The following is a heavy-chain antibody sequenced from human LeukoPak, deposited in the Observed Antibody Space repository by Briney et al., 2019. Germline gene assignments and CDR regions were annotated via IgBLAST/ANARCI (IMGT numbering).Heavy chain of an antibody. CDR1: GGSISSSSYY. CDR2: IYYSGST. V-gene: IGHV4-39*07. CDR3: ARGGYSGPPLDY. Sequence: SETLSLTCTVSGGSISSSSYYWGWIRQPPGKGLEWIGSIYYSGSTYYNPSLKSRVTISVDTSKNQFSLKLSSVTAADTAVYYCARGGYSGPPLDYWGQGTLVTVSS. J-gene: IGHJ4*02. D-gene: IGHD5-12*01.